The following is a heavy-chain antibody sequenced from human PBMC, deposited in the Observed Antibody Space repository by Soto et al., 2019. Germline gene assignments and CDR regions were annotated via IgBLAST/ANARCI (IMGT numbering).Heavy chain of an antibody. CDR3: AREDIVVVTAIPYYYYYDGMDV. D-gene: IGHD2-21*02. V-gene: IGHV3-33*01. CDR2: IWYDGSNK. Sequence: GGSLRLSCAASGFTFSSYGMHWVRQAPGKGLEWVAVIWYDGSNKYYADSVKGRFTISRDNSKNTLYLQMNSLRAEDTAVYYCAREDIVVVTAIPYYYYYDGMDVWGQGTTVTVSS. J-gene: IGHJ6*02. CDR1: GFTFSSYG.